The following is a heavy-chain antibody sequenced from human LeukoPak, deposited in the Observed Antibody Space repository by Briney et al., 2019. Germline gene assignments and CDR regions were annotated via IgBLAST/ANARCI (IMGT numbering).Heavy chain of an antibody. CDR3: AREWFGPRSTNPSIAARQDY. CDR1: GYTFTGYY. Sequence: GASVKVSCKASGYTFTGYYMHWVRQAPGQGLEWMGWINPNSGGTNYAQKFQGRVTMTRDTSISTAYMELSRLRSDDTAVYYCAREWFGPRSTNPSIAARQDYWGQGTLVTVSS. V-gene: IGHV1-2*02. J-gene: IGHJ4*02. D-gene: IGHD6-6*01. CDR2: INPNSGGT.